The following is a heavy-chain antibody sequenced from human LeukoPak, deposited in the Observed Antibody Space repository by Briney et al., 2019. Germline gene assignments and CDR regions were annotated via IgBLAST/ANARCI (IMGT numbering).Heavy chain of an antibody. D-gene: IGHD6-19*01. J-gene: IGHJ4*02. CDR3: AREWGRIAVAGGPGY. CDR2: IWYDGRTK. V-gene: IGHV3-33*01. CDR1: GFTFSNYA. Sequence: GGSLRLSCAASGFTFSNYAMHWVRQAPGKGLEWVALIWYDGRTKLHADSVKGRFTISRDNSKNTLYLQMDSLRDGDTAVYYCAREWGRIAVAGGPGYWGQGTRVTVSS.